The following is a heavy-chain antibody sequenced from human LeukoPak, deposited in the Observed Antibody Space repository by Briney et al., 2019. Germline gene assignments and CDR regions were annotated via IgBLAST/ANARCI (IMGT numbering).Heavy chain of an antibody. CDR3: ARATKLGALIVGAAKNNVRPNYYYYYMDV. D-gene: IGHD1-26*01. V-gene: IGHV4-39*07. CDR2: IYFSGGT. J-gene: IGHJ6*03. CDR1: GDSISSSNCY. Sequence: SETLSLTCTVSGDSISSSNCYWGWIRQPPGKGLEWIGSIYFSGGTYYNPSLKSRVTISVDKSKNQFSLKLSSVTAADTAVYYCARATKLGALIVGAAKNNVRPNYYYYYMDVWGKGTTVTVSS.